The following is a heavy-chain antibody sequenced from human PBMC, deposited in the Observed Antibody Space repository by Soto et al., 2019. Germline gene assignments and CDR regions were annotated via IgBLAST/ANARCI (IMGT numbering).Heavy chain of an antibody. D-gene: IGHD3-22*01. CDR1: GFSLSSYG. V-gene: IGHV3-30*03. CDR2: TLYARDNV. J-gene: IGHJ6*02. CDR3: GRDLDSSDSSRGALDV. Sequence: GGSLRLSCAASGFSLSSYGMHWVRQAPGKGLGWVADTLYARDNVYYADSVKGRFTIFRDNSKNTLFLQMNSLRPEDTAVYWCGRDLDSSDSSRGALDVWGQGTTLTVSS.